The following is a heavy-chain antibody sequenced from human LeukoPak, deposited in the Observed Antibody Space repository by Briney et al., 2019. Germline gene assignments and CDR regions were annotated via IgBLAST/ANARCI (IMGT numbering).Heavy chain of an antibody. CDR3: ARLSPAMVTVDY. J-gene: IGHJ4*02. CDR1: GGSISSYY. Sequence: SETLSLTCTVSGGSISSYYWSWIRQPPGKGLEWIGYIYYSGSTNYNPSLKSRVTISVDTSKNQFSLKLSSVTAADTAVYYCARLSPAMVTVDYWGQGTLVTVSS. D-gene: IGHD5-18*01. CDR2: IYYSGST. V-gene: IGHV4-59*01.